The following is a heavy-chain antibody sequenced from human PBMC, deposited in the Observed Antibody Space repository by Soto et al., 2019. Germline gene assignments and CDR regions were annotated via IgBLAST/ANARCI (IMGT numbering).Heavy chain of an antibody. V-gene: IGHV1-3*01. J-gene: IGHJ4*02. CDR1: GGTFTSYA. D-gene: IGHD6-19*01. CDR3: ARDLVQLSYSSGCYFDY. CDR2: INAGNGNT. Sequence: GASVKVSCKASGGTFTSYAMHWVRQAPGQRLEWMGWINAGNGNTKYSQKFQGRVTITRDTSASTAYMELSSLRSEDTAVYYCARDLVQLSYSSGCYFDYWGQGTLVTVSS.